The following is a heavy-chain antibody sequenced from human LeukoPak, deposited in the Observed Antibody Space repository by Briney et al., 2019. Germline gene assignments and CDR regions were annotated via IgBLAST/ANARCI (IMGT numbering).Heavy chain of an antibody. CDR3: ARWNAYYDILTGYYFDY. J-gene: IGHJ4*02. CDR1: GGSFSGYY. Sequence: SETLSLTCAVYGGSFSGYYWSWIRQPPGKGLEWIGEINHSGSTNYNPSLKSRVTISVDTSKNQFSLKLRSVPAADTAVYYCARWNAYYDILTGYYFDYWGQGTLVTVSS. CDR2: INHSGST. V-gene: IGHV4-34*01. D-gene: IGHD3-9*01.